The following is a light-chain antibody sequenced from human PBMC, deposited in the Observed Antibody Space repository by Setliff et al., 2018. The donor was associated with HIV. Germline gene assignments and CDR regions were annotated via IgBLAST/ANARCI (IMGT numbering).Light chain of an antibody. J-gene: IGLJ1*01. V-gene: IGLV2-14*01. CDR2: EVN. CDR1: SSDVGRYNY. CDR3: NSYRSRSTYV. Sequence: QSVLTQPRSVSGSPGQSVTISCTGTSSDVGRYNYVSWYQQHPGKAPKLIIYEVNYRPSGVSTRFSGSKSGNTASLTISGLQAEDEADYYCNSYRSRSTYVFGTGTKVTVL.